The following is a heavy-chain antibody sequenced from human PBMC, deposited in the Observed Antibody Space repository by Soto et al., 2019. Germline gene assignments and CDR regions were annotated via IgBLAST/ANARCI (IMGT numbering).Heavy chain of an antibody. CDR1: GYIFRSYG. J-gene: IGHJ4*02. CDR2: INPYSGST. Sequence: ASVKVSCKASGYIFRSYGISWVRQAPGQGLEWMGWINPYSGSTNYAQKFQGRVTMTRDTSISTAYMELSRLRSDDTAVYYCARARVAAAGSAVDYWGQGTLVTVSS. D-gene: IGHD6-13*01. V-gene: IGHV1-2*02. CDR3: ARARVAAAGSAVDY.